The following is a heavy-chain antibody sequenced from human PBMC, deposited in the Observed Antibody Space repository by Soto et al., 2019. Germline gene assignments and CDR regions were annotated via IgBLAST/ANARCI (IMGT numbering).Heavy chain of an antibody. V-gene: IGHV5-10-1*01. J-gene: IGHJ4*02. CDR3: ALASLFCSSPTCYLDY. D-gene: IGHD2-2*01. CDR2: IDPSDSYT. CDR1: GYSFTSYW. Sequence: GXSLKISCKGSGYSFTSYWISWVRQMPGKGLEWMGRIDPSDSYTNYSPSFQGHVTISADKSISTAYLQWSSLKASDTAIYYCALASLFCSSPTCYLDYLSQGTLVTVSS.